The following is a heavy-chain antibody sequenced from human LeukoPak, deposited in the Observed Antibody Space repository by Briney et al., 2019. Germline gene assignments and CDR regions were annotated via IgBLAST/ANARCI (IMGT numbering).Heavy chain of an antibody. CDR2: ISSSGSTV. Sequence: GGSLRLSCAASGFTFSDYYMSWIRQAPGKGLEWVSYISSSGSTVYYADSVKGRFTVSSDNAKNSLYLQMNSLRAEDTAVYYCARLSPSSWLDYWGQGTLVTVSS. J-gene: IGHJ4*02. CDR3: ARLSPSSWLDY. D-gene: IGHD6-6*01. V-gene: IGHV3-11*04. CDR1: GFTFSDYY.